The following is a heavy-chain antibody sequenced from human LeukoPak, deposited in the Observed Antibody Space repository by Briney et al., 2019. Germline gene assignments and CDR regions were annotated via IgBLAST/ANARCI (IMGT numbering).Heavy chain of an antibody. V-gene: IGHV1-18*04. J-gene: IGHJ4*02. CDR3: TRDGPDYGDYINFDY. Sequence: ASAKVSSKASGYTFTSYGISWVRQAPAQGLEWMGWISAYNGKTNYAPKFQGRVTMTTDTSTSTAYMDLRSLRSDDTAVYYCTRDGPDYGDYINFDYWGQGTLVTVSS. D-gene: IGHD4-17*01. CDR1: GYTFTSYG. CDR2: ISAYNGKT.